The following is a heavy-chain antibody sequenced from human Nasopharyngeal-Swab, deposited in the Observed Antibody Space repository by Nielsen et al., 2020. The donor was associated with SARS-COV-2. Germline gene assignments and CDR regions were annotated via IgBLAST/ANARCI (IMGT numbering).Heavy chain of an antibody. D-gene: IGHD2-15*01. CDR1: GYTFTGYY. CDR3: ARALGYCSGGSCYPFGY. J-gene: IGHJ4*02. Sequence: ASVKVSCKASGYTFTGYYMHWVRQAPGQGLEWMGWINPNSGGTNYAQKFQGRVTMTRDTSISTAYMELSRLRSDDTAVYYCARALGYCSGGSCYPFGYWGQGTLVPVSS. CDR2: INPNSGGT. V-gene: IGHV1-2*02.